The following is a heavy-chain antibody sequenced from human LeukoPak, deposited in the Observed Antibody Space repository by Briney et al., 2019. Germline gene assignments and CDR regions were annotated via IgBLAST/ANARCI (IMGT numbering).Heavy chain of an antibody. J-gene: IGHJ6*03. Sequence: GGSLRLSCAASGFTFSGYGMHWVRQAPGKGLEWVAFIRYDGNNKYYADSVKGRFTISRDNSKNTLYLQMNSLRAEDTGVYYCAKDGALPTVNYYYYYYMDVWGKGTTVTVSS. CDR1: GFTFSGYG. D-gene: IGHD4-17*01. CDR2: IRYDGNNK. V-gene: IGHV3-30*02. CDR3: AKDGALPTVNYYYYYYMDV.